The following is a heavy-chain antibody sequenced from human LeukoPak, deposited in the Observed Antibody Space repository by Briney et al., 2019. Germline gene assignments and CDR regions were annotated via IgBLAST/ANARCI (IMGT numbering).Heavy chain of an antibody. CDR3: ARDFDYGGFDY. J-gene: IGHJ4*02. Sequence: PGGSLRLSCAASGFTFSRYWMSWVRQAPGKGLEWVANIKQDGSEKYYVDSVKGRFTISRDNAKNSLYLQMNSLRAEDTAVYYCARDFDYGGFDYWGQGTLVTVSS. V-gene: IGHV3-7*01. CDR1: GFTFSRYW. CDR2: IKQDGSEK. D-gene: IGHD4-17*01.